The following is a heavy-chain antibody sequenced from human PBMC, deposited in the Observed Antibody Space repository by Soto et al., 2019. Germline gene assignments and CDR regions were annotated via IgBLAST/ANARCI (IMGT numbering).Heavy chain of an antibody. Sequence: GGSMILSCTASGVTFSSYSMNWVRKAPGKGLEWVSYISNSSSTIYYADSVKGRFTISRDNAKNSLYLQMNSLRDEDTAVYYCARDSPGRYCSSTSCPRMDVWGQGTTVTVSS. D-gene: IGHD2-2*01. V-gene: IGHV3-48*02. CDR1: GVTFSSYS. J-gene: IGHJ6*02. CDR2: ISNSSSTI. CDR3: ARDSPGRYCSSTSCPRMDV.